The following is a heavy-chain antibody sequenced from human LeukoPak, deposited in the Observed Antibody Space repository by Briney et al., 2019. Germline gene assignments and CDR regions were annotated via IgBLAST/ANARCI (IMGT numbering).Heavy chain of an antibody. CDR1: GGSISSSSYY. D-gene: IGHD6-13*01. J-gene: IGHJ4*02. Sequence: SETLSLTCTVSGGSISSSSYYWGWIRQPPGKGLEWIGSIYYSGSTYYNPSLKSRVTISVDTSKNQFSLKLSSVTAADTAVYYCARGPLFLGYSSSWYGVFDYWGQGTLVTVSS. CDR2: IYYSGST. V-gene: IGHV4-39*07. CDR3: ARGPLFLGYSSSWYGVFDY.